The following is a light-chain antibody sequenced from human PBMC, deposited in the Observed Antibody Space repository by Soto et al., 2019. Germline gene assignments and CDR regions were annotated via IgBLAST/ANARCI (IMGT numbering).Light chain of an antibody. Sequence: QTVLTQPASMSGSAGQSITISCTRTSSDIGRYNFVSWYQHHPGKAPKLIIYEATKRPSGVSYRFSGSKSGNTASLTISAIQAQDAADYYRTSYSITSPYVFGTGTKVTVL. J-gene: IGLJ1*01. CDR2: EAT. CDR1: SSDIGRYNF. V-gene: IGLV2-14*01. CDR3: TSYSITSPYV.